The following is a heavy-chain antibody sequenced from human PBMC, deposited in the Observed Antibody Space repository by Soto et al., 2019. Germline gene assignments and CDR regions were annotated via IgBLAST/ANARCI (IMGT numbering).Heavy chain of an antibody. D-gene: IGHD6-6*01. J-gene: IGHJ4*02. CDR3: ARDLYSSSARYFDY. Sequence: PGGSLGLSCAASGFTFSSYVMRWVRQAPGKGLQWVSSISGSGGSTYYADSVKGRFTISRDNSKNTLYLQMNSLRAEDTAVYYCARDLYSSSARYFDYWGQVTLVTVSS. V-gene: IGHV3-23*01. CDR2: ISGSGGST. CDR1: GFTFSSYV.